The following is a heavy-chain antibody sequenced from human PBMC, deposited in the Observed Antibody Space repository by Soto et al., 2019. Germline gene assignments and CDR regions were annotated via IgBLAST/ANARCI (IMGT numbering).Heavy chain of an antibody. D-gene: IGHD1-1*01. Sequence: GEALKISCEASGYSFTTYWVSWVRDMPGKGLEWMRAHDPRSSSTTYRPSIQRHDTTSVDKSISTAYLHWNSLKASDTAIYYCAREQSELQLLNRLDPWGQGTLVTVSS. CDR1: GYSFTTYW. V-gene: IGHV5-10-1*01. CDR2: HDPRSSST. J-gene: IGHJ5*02. CDR3: AREQSELQLLNRLDP.